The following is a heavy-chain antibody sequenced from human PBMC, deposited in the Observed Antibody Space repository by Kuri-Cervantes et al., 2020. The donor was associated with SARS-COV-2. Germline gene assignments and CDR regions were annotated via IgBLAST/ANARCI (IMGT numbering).Heavy chain of an antibody. Sequence: GSLRLSCTVSGGSISSSSYYWGWIRQPPGKGLEWIGSIYYSGSTYYNPSLKSRVTISVDTSKNQFSLKLSSVTAADTAVYYCASGGGVVVPAEEAWFDYWGQGTLVTVSS. CDR1: GGSISSSSYY. CDR2: IYYSGST. J-gene: IGHJ4*02. D-gene: IGHD2-2*01. CDR3: ASGGGVVVPAEEAWFDY. V-gene: IGHV4-39*07.